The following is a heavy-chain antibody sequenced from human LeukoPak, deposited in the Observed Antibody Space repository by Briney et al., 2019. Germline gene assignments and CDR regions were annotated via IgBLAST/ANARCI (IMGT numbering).Heavy chain of an antibody. CDR1: GFTFSSYA. CDR3: ARDPGGSYFGFDP. D-gene: IGHD1-26*01. V-gene: IGHV3-23*01. CDR2: ISGSGGST. Sequence: GGSLRLSCAASGFTFSSYAMSWVRQAPGKGLEWVSAISGSGGSTYYADAVKGRFTISRDNSKNTLYLQMNSLRAEDTAVYYCARDPGGSYFGFDPWGQGTLVTVSS. J-gene: IGHJ5*02.